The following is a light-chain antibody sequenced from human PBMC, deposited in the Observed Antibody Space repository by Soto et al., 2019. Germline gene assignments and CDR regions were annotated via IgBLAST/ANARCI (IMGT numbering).Light chain of an antibody. CDR2: DVS. Sequence: QSALTQPASVSGSPGQSITISCTGTSSDVGGYNYVSWYQQHPGKAPKLMIYDVSNRPSGVYNRFAGSKSGNTASLTISGLQAEDEAEYYCSSYTSSSTLYVFGTGTKVTVL. J-gene: IGLJ1*01. CDR1: SSDVGGYNY. CDR3: SSYTSSSTLYV. V-gene: IGLV2-14*01.